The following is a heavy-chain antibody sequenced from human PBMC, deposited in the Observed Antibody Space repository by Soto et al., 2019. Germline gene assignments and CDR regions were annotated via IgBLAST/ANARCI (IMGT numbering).Heavy chain of an antibody. CDR3: ASRPVMEVAQYGNWFDP. J-gene: IGHJ5*02. V-gene: IGHV1-69*01. Sequence: QVHLVQSGAEMKKPGSSVKVSCKASGGTFSSYPINWVRQAPGQGLEWMGGIIPFFGTTHSAQKFQGRPTITADESTRTTYMELSSLRSEDTAVYYCASRPVMEVAQYGNWFDPWGQGTVVTVSS. D-gene: IGHD2-15*01. CDR1: GGTFSSYP. CDR2: IIPFFGTT.